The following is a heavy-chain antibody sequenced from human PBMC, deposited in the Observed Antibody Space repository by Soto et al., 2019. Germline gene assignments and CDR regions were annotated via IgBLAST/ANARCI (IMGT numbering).Heavy chain of an antibody. Sequence: QVQLEESGGGVVQPGRSLRLSCEASGFTFNTYSMHWVRQPPGKGLEWLAAIWYDGTQKYYADSVKGRFIISRDNSKKTLELEMNSLRAEDTAVYYCARAGGTTVTGLWHFDSWGQGTLGTVSS. V-gene: IGHV3-33*01. CDR3: ARAGGTTVTGLWHFDS. D-gene: IGHD4-17*01. CDR2: IWYDGTQK. CDR1: GFTFNTYS. J-gene: IGHJ4*02.